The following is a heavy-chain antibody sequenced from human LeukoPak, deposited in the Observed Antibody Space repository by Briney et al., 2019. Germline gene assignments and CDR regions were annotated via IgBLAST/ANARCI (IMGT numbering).Heavy chain of an antibody. CDR3: AREAYSGYDRNWFDP. Sequence: SETLSLTCAVYGGSFSGYYWSWIRQPPGKGLEWIGEINHSGSTNYNPSLKSRVTISVDTSKNQFSLKLSSVTAADTAVYYCAREAYSGYDRNWFDPWGQGTLSPSPQ. CDR2: INHSGST. CDR1: GGSFSGYY. J-gene: IGHJ5*02. V-gene: IGHV4-34*01. D-gene: IGHD5-12*01.